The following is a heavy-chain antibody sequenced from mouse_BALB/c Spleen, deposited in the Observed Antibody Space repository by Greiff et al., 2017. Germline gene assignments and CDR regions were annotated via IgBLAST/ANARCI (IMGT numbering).Heavy chain of an antibody. Sequence: EVKLEESGAELVRPGALVKLSCKASGFNIKDYYMHWVKQRPEQGLEWIGWIDPENGNTIYDPKFQGKASITADTSSNTAYLQLSSLTSEDTAVYYCARFGNYSFDYWGQGTTLTVSS. CDR1: GFNIKDYY. V-gene: IGHV14-1*02. D-gene: IGHD2-1*01. CDR3: ARFGNYSFDY. CDR2: IDPENGNT. J-gene: IGHJ2*01.